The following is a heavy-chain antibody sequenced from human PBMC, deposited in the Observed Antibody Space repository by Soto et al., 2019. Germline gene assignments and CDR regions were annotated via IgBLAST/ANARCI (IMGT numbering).Heavy chain of an antibody. Sequence: PSETLSLTCTVSGGSLNTYYWSWIRRPPGKGLEWIGYIYYTGSTSYNPSLQNRVTISVDTSKNQFSLKLSSVTAADTAVYYCARRMRFLEWLQESNWFDPWGQGTLVTVS. CDR3: ARRMRFLEWLQESNWFDP. J-gene: IGHJ5*02. V-gene: IGHV4-59*08. CDR2: IYYTGST. CDR1: GGSLNTYY. D-gene: IGHD3-3*01.